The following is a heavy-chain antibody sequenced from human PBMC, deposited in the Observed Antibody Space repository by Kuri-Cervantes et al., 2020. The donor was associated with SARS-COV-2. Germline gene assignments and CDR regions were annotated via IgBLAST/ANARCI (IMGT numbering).Heavy chain of an antibody. CDR1: GFTFSSYS. D-gene: IGHD1-1*01. Sequence: GGSLRLSCAASGFTFSSYSMNWVRQAPGKGLGWVSSISSSSSYIYYADSVKGRFTISRDNSKNTLYLQMNSLRAEDTAVYYCAKDSLLEVKFDYWGQGTLVTVSS. CDR2: ISSSSSYI. V-gene: IGHV3-21*01. J-gene: IGHJ4*02. CDR3: AKDSLLEVKFDY.